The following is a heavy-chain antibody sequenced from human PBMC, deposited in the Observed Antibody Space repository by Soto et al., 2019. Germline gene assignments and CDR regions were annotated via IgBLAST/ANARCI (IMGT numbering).Heavy chain of an antibody. Sequence: PGESLKISCNGSGYSFTSYWISWVGQMPGKGLEWMGRIDPSDSYTNYSPSFQGHVTISADKSISTAYLQWSSLKASDTAMYYCASQRVVPAAIPYYYYGMDVWGQGTTVTVSS. J-gene: IGHJ6*02. CDR2: IDPSDSYT. D-gene: IGHD2-2*01. CDR3: ASQRVVPAAIPYYYYGMDV. V-gene: IGHV5-10-1*01. CDR1: GYSFTSYW.